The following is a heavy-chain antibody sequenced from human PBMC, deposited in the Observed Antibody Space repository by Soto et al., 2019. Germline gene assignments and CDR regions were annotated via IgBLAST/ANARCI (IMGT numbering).Heavy chain of an antibody. J-gene: IGHJ6*02. CDR1: GGSISGYY. CDR2: IYYSGST. Sequence: SETLSLTCTVSGGSISGYYCNWVRQPPGKGLEWIGYIYYSGSTSYNPSLKSRVTISVDTSKNQFSLKLSSVTAADTAVYYCARQGPYGMDVWGQGTTVTVSS. V-gene: IGHV4-59*08. CDR3: ARQGPYGMDV.